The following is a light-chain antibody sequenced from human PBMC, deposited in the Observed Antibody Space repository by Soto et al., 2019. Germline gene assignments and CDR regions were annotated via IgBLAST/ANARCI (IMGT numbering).Light chain of an antibody. V-gene: IGKV1-39*01. J-gene: IGKJ4*01. CDR1: QSISSF. CDR3: QQSHSMPLT. CDR2: AAT. Sequence: DIQLTQSPSSLSASVGDRVSITCRASQSISSFLNWYQQKPGKAPKFLIYAATSLQSGVPSRFSGSGSGTDFTLTISSLQPEDFATYYCQQSHSMPLTFGGGTKVDIK.